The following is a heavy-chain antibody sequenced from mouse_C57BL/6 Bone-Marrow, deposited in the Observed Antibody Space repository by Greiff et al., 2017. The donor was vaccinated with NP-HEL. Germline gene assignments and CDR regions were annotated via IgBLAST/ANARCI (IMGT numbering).Heavy chain of an antibody. Sequence: EVNVMESGGGLVKPGGSLKLSCAASGFTFSSYAMSWVRQTPEKRLEWVATISDGGSYTYYPDNVKGRFTISRDNAKNNLYLQMSHLKSEDTAMYYCARALSTMITTRFAYWGQGTLVTVSA. CDR3: ARALSTMITTRFAY. CDR1: GFTFSSYA. D-gene: IGHD2-4*01. V-gene: IGHV5-4*03. CDR2: ISDGGSYT. J-gene: IGHJ3*01.